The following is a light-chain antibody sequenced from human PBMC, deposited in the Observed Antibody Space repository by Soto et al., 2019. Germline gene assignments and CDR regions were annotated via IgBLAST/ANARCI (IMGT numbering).Light chain of an antibody. CDR3: SSYAGSNYYV. V-gene: IGLV2-8*01. CDR1: SSDVGGYNY. CDR2: EVS. Sequence: QSALTQPPSASGSPGQSVTNSCTGTSSDVGGYNYVSWYQQHPGKAPKLMIYEVSKRPSGVPDRFSGSKSGNTASLTVSGLQAEDEADYYCSSYAGSNYYVFGTGTKVTVL. J-gene: IGLJ1*01.